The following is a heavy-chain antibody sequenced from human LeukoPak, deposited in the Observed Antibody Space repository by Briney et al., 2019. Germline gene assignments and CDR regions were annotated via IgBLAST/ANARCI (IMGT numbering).Heavy chain of an antibody. Sequence: PGGSLRLSCAASGFTFGSYGMHWVRQAPGKGLEWVAVIWYDGSNKYYADSVKGRFTISRDNSKNTLYLQMNSLRAEDTAEYYCARGGYGDYGMDVWGQGTTVTVSS. V-gene: IGHV3-33*01. D-gene: IGHD4-17*01. J-gene: IGHJ6*02. CDR1: GFTFGSYG. CDR3: ARGGYGDYGMDV. CDR2: IWYDGSNK.